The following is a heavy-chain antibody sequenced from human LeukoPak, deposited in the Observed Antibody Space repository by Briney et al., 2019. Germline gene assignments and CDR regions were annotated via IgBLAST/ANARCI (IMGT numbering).Heavy chain of an antibody. V-gene: IGHV3-23*01. CDR1: GFTFSSYA. D-gene: IGHD3-10*01. Sequence: GGSLRLSCAASGFTFSSYAMSWVRQAPGKGLEWVSAISGSGGSTYYADSVKGRFTISRDNSKNTLYLQMNSLRAEDTAVYYCAKAEEEGWFGEPGLDYWGQGTLVTVSS. CDR3: AKAEEEGWFGEPGLDY. CDR2: ISGSGGST. J-gene: IGHJ4*02.